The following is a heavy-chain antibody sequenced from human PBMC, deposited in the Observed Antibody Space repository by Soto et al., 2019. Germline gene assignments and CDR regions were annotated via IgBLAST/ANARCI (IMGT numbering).Heavy chain of an antibody. CDR2: ISYDGSNK. J-gene: IGHJ4*02. CDR3: AKDVVAVAGVYYFDY. V-gene: IGHV3-30*18. Sequence: GGALGLSCAASGSTFSSYGMHGVRQAPGKGLEWVAVISYDGSNKYYADSVKGRFTISRDNSKNTLYLQMNSLRAEDTAVYYCAKDVVAVAGVYYFDYWGQGTLVPVSS. CDR1: GSTFSSYG. D-gene: IGHD6-19*01.